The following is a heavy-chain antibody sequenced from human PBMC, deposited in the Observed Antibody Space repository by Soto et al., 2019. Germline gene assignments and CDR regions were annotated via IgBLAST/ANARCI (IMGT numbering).Heavy chain of an antibody. D-gene: IGHD4-17*01. V-gene: IGHV1-3*01. J-gene: IGHJ6*03. CDR3: ARDTVPYYYYYMDV. Sequence: GASVKVSCKASGYTFTSYAMHWVRQAPGQRLEWMGWINAGNGNTKYSQKFQGRVTITRDTSASTAYMELSSLRSEDTAVYYCARDTVPYYYYYMDVWGKGTTVTVSS. CDR2: INAGNGNT. CDR1: GYTFTSYA.